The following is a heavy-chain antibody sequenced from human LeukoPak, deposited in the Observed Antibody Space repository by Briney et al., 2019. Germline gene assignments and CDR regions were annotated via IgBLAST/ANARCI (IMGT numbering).Heavy chain of an antibody. CDR1: GFTFSGSA. V-gene: IGHV3-73*01. J-gene: IGHJ4*02. CDR3: ARGIVVPAAKGDY. Sequence: GGSLRLSCAASGFTFSGSAMHWVRQASGKGLEWVGRIRSKSNSYATAYAASVKGRFTISRDDSKNTAYLQMNSLRAEDTAVYYCARGIVVPAAKGDYWGQGTLVTVSS. D-gene: IGHD2-2*01. CDR2: IRSKSNSYAT.